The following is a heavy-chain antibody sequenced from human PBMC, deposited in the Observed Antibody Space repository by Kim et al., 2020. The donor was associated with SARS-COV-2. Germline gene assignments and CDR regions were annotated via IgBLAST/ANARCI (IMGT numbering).Heavy chain of an antibody. CDR1: GFTFSTYD. V-gene: IGHV3-23*01. CDR2: VSNSGAST. Sequence: GGSLRLSCAASGFTFSTYDMNWVRQAPGKGLEWVSYVSNSGASTYYADSVKGRFTISRDNSENTVYLQMNSLRAEDTAIYYCTSGANGRAYVSTGFDYWGQGTLVTVSS. D-gene: IGHD3-22*01. CDR3: TSGANGRAYVSTGFDY. J-gene: IGHJ4*02.